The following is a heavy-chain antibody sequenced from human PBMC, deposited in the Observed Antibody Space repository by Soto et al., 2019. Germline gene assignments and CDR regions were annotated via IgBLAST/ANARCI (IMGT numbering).Heavy chain of an antibody. CDR3: AGYRPLSY. Sequence: EVQLVESGGGLVQPGGSLRLSCAASGFTVSSNYMSWVRQAPAKGLEWVSIISSGVNTYYAESVKGRFTISRDNSKNTLYLQMNSLRAEDTAVYYCAGYRPLSYWGQGTLVTVSS. CDR2: ISSGVNT. CDR1: GFTVSSNY. D-gene: IGHD2-2*02. V-gene: IGHV3-66*01. J-gene: IGHJ4*02.